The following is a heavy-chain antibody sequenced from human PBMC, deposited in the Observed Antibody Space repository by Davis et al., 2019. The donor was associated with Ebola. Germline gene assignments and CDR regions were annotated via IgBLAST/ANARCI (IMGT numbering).Heavy chain of an antibody. J-gene: IGHJ4*02. CDR2: IYFTGTT. D-gene: IGHD3-10*01. CDR1: GGSISSSTYY. Sequence: SETLSLTCAVSGGSISSSTYYWSWLRQPPGKGLEWIGYIYFTGTTNYNPSLKSRVTISVDTSKNQFSLKLRSVTAADTAVYYCATRPRSETYYGVFDYWGQGALVTVSS. V-gene: IGHV4-61*05. CDR3: ATRPRSETYYGVFDY.